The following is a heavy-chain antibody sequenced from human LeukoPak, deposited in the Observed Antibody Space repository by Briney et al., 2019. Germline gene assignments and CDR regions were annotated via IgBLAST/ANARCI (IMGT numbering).Heavy chain of an antibody. V-gene: IGHV4-34*01. CDR3: ARVSSGWYSSDY. D-gene: IGHD6-19*01. J-gene: IGHJ4*02. Sequence: SETLSLTCAVYGGSFSGYYWSWIRQPPGKGLEWIGEINHSGSTNYNPSLKSRVTISVDTSKNQFSLKLSSVTAADTAVYYCARVSSGWYSSDYWGQGTLVTVSS. CDR2: INHSGST. CDR1: GGSFSGYY.